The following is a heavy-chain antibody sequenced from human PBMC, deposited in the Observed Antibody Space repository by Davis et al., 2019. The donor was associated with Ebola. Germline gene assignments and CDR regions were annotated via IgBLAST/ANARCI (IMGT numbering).Heavy chain of an antibody. D-gene: IGHD6-6*01. CDR3: ARVKYSKGHDY. J-gene: IGHJ4*02. CDR2: TRNKANSYTT. CDR1: GFTFSDHY. V-gene: IGHV3-72*01. Sequence: PGGSLRLSCTVSGFTFSDHYMDWVRQAPGKGLEWVGRTRNKANSYTTEYAASVKGRFTISRDDSKNSLYLQMNSLKTEDTAVYYCARVKYSKGHDYWGQGTLVTVSS.